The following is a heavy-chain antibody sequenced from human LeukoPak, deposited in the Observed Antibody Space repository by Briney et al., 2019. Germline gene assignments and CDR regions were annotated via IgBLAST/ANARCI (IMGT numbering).Heavy chain of an antibody. CDR1: GFTFSSYS. J-gene: IGHJ6*03. D-gene: IGHD6-13*01. Sequence: GGSLRLSCAASGFTFSSYSMNWVRQAPGKGLEWVSSISSSSSYIYYADSVKGRFTISRDNAKNSLYLQMNSLRAEDTAVYYCAGGRTSPGYSSSWYYLSIRNYYYMDVWGKGTTVTISS. CDR3: AGGRTSPGYSSSWYYLSIRNYYYMDV. CDR2: ISSSSSYI. V-gene: IGHV3-21*04.